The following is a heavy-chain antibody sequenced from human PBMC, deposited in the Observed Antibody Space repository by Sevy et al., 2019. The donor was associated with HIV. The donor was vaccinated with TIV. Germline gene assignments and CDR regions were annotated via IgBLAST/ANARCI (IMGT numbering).Heavy chain of an antibody. Sequence: GGSLRLSCVASGFTFSTYEMNWVRQAPGKGLEWVGCMTSGGSGGKEFYADSVKGRFTISRDNAKNSLYLQMNSLRDEDTAVYYCARDLRWRQSFFDYWGQGTLVTVSS. J-gene: IGHJ4*02. D-gene: IGHD3-9*01. V-gene: IGHV3-48*03. CDR3: ARDLRWRQSFFDY. CDR1: GFTFSTYE. CDR2: MTSGGSGGK.